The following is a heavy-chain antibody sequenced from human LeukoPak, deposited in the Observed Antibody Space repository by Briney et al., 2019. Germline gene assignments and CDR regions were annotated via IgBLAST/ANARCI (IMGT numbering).Heavy chain of an antibody. Sequence: PGGSLRLSCTASGFTFGDYAMSWVRQAPGKGLEWVGFIRSKAYGGTTEYAASVKGRFTISRDDSKSIAYLQMNSLKTEDTAVYYCTREEVVVAATRHYYYYYGMDVWGQGTTVTVFS. CDR1: GFTFGDYA. CDR3: TREEVVVAATRHYYYYYGMDV. V-gene: IGHV3-49*04. CDR2: IRSKAYGGTT. D-gene: IGHD2-15*01. J-gene: IGHJ6*02.